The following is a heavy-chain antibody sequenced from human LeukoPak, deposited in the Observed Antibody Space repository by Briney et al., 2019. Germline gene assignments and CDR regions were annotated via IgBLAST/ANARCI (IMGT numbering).Heavy chain of an antibody. D-gene: IGHD2-2*01. CDR3: ARDKPGDHVAKPADRFDY. V-gene: IGHV4-4*07. CDR2: IYGSGIT. CDR1: GGSIISNY. Sequence: PSDTLSLTCTVSGGSIISNYWSWIRQSAGTGLEWIGRIYGSGITDYNPSLKSRVTISLDTSRKQFSLRLTSVTAADTAVYYCARDKPGDHVAKPADRFDYWGQGTLVTVSS. J-gene: IGHJ4*02.